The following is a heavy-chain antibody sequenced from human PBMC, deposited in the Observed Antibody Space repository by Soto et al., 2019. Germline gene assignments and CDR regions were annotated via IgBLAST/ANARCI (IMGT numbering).Heavy chain of an antibody. CDR1: GFTFSSYG. CDR2: ISYDGSNK. Sequence: QVQLVESGGGVVQPGRSLRLSCAASGFTFSSYGMHWVRQAPGKGLEWVAVISYDGSNKYYADSVKGRFTISRDNAKNARYLQMNSLRAKDTAVYYCAKDRYSYRYWTPGGWGQGALVTVSS. CDR3: AKDRYSYRYWTPGG. D-gene: IGHD5-18*01. V-gene: IGHV3-30*18. J-gene: IGHJ4*02.